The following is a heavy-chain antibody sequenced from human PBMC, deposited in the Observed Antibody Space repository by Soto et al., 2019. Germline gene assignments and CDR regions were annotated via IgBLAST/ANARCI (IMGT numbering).Heavy chain of an antibody. CDR3: VRGDNWNDEASDY. J-gene: IGHJ4*02. V-gene: IGHV3-33*01. CDR2: IWPDGKNR. D-gene: IGHD1-1*01. CDR1: GFMFSNHG. Sequence: QVQLVESGGGVVQPGRSLRLSCAASGFMFSNHGMHWVRQAPGKGLEWVAVIWPDGKNRDYADSVKGRFTISRDNSKNTLYLQMNSLRAEDTAVYYCVRGDNWNDEASDYWGQGTLVTVSS.